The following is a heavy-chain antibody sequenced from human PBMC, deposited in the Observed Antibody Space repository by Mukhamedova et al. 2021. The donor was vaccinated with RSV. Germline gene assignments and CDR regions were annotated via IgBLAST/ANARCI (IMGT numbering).Heavy chain of an antibody. V-gene: IGHV3-11*05. Sequence: GKGLEWVSYISSSSSYTNYADSVKGRFTISRDNAKNSLYLQMNSLRAEDTAVYYCARDHGRSTAWYFDLWGRGTLVTDSS. CDR2: ISSSSSYT. D-gene: IGHD4-17*01. J-gene: IGHJ2*01. CDR3: ARDHGRSTAWYFDL.